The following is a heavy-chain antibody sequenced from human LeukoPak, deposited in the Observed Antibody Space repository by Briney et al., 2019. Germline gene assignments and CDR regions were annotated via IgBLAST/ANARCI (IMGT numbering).Heavy chain of an antibody. CDR3: VRSSAAAKYYFDY. Sequence: AGGSLKLSCAASGFIFSCHTMHWVRQAPGKGLQWVALISYDGSNEYFADSVKGRFTISRDNSRNTLSLQVNSLRLEDTAVYYCVRSSAAAKYYFDYWGQGTLVTVSS. J-gene: IGHJ4*02. CDR1: GFIFSCHT. V-gene: IGHV3-30-3*01. CDR2: ISYDGSNE. D-gene: IGHD6-13*01.